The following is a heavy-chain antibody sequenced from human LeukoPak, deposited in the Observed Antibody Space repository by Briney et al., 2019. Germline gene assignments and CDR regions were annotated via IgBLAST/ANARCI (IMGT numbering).Heavy chain of an antibody. J-gene: IGHJ4*02. Sequence: GASVKVSCKXSGYTFTSDYMHWVRQAPRQGLEWMGIINPSGGSTSYAQKFQGRVTMTRDTSTSTVYMELSSLRSEDTAVYYCATLVEALSFDYWGQGTLVTVSS. CDR2: INPSGGST. D-gene: IGHD2-2*01. CDR1: GYTFTSDY. CDR3: ATLVEALSFDY. V-gene: IGHV1-46*01.